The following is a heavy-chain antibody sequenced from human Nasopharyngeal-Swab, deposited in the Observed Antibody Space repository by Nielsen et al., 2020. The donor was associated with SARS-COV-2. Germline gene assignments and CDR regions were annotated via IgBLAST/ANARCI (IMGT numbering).Heavy chain of an antibody. CDR3: ARLTYYYDSSGYTNTHPDY. J-gene: IGHJ4*02. CDR2: IYYSGST. D-gene: IGHD3-22*01. V-gene: IGHV4-59*08. Sequence: WIRQPPGKGLEWIGYIYYSGSTNYNPSLKSRVTISVDTSKNQFSLKLSSVTAEDTAVYYCARLTYYYDSSGYTNTHPDYWGQGTLVTVSS.